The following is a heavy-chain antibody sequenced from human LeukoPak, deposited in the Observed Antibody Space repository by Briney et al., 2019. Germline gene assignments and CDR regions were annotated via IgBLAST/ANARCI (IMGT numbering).Heavy chain of an antibody. V-gene: IGHV4-61*05. CDR2: IYYSGST. J-gene: IGHJ5*02. CDR3: ARRVVLSMVRGNWFDP. D-gene: IGHD3-10*01. Sequence: SETLSLTCTVSGGSISSSSYYWSWIRQPPGKGLEWIGYIYYSGSTNYNPSLKSRVTISVDTSKNQFSLKLSSVTAADTAVYYCARRVVLSMVRGNWFDPWGQGTLVTVSS. CDR1: GGSISSSSYY.